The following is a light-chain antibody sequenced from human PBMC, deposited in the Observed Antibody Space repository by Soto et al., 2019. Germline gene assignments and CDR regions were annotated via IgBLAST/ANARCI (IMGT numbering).Light chain of an antibody. CDR3: CSYAGSSTLLV. J-gene: IGLJ1*01. CDR1: SSDVGSYNL. V-gene: IGLV2-23*03. CDR2: EGS. Sequence: ALTQPASVSGSPGQSITISCTGTSSDVGSYNLVSWYQQHPGKAPKLMIYEGSKRPSGVSNRFSGSKSGNTASLTISGLQAEDEADYCCCSYAGSSTLLVFGTGTKVTVL.